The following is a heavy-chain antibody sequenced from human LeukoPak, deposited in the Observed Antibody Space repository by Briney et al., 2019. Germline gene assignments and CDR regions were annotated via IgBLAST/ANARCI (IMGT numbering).Heavy chain of an antibody. Sequence: GGSLRLSCAASGFTFSDSYGSWIRQAPGKGLEWISYISSGFINIYYADSVKGRFTIPRDNAKNSLYLQMNSLRAEDTAVYYCARGSADYSWYMDVWGKGTTVTVSS. CDR3: ARGSADYSWYMDV. CDR2: ISSGFINI. J-gene: IGHJ6*04. V-gene: IGHV3-11*01. CDR1: GFTFSDSY. D-gene: IGHD5-12*01.